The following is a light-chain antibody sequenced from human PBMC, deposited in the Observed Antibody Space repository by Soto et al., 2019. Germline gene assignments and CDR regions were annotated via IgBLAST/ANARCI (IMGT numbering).Light chain of an antibody. Sequence: EIVLTQSPATLSLSPGERATLSCRASQSVSSYLAWSQQKPGQAPRLLIYEASNSATGIPARFSGSGSGTDFTLTISSREPEDFAVYYCQQRTNWPPEITFGQGTRLEIK. CDR1: QSVSSY. V-gene: IGKV3-11*01. J-gene: IGKJ5*01. CDR2: EAS. CDR3: QQRTNWPPEIT.